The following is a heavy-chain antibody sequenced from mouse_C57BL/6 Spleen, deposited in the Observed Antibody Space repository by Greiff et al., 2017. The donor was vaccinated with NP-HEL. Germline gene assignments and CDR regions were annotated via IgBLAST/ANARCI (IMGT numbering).Heavy chain of an antibody. CDR1: GFTFTDYY. CDR2: IRNKANGYTT. V-gene: IGHV7-3*01. Sequence: EVKLVESGGGLVQPGGSLSLSCAASGFTFTDYYMSWVRQPPGKALEWLGFIRNKANGYTTEYSASVKGRFTFSRDKSQRILYLEMNALRDEESATYYCARYKEGNWYFDVWGTGTTVTVSS. J-gene: IGHJ1*03. CDR3: ARYKEGNWYFDV.